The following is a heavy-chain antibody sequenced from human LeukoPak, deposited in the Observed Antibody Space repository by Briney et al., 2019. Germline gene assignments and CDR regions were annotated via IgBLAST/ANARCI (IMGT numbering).Heavy chain of an antibody. CDR2: INSDGSST. D-gene: IGHD3-10*01. V-gene: IGHV3-74*01. Sequence: GGSLRLSCAASGLTISSHWMHWVRQVPGKGLVWVSRINSDGSSTNYAGSVKGRLTISRDNAKNTLYLQMNSLRAEDTAVYYCARGRGPYGWFDPWGQGTLVTVSS. CDR3: ARGRGPYGWFDP. J-gene: IGHJ5*02. CDR1: GLTISSHW.